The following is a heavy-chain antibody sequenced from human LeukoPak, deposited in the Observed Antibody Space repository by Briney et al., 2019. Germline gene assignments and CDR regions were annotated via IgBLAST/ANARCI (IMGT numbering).Heavy chain of an antibody. CDR3: AREYSSSPDFDY. J-gene: IGHJ4*02. CDR2: ISYDGSNK. CDR1: GFTFSSYA. D-gene: IGHD6-6*01. Sequence: GGSLRLSCAASGFTFSSYAVHWVRQAPGKGLEWVAVISYDGSNKYYADSVKGRFTISRDNSKNTLYLQMNSLRAEDTAVYYCAREYSSSPDFDYWGQGTLVTVSS. V-gene: IGHV3-30*04.